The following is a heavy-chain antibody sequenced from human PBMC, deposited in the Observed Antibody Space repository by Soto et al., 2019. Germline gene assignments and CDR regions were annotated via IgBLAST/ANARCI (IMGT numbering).Heavy chain of an antibody. Sequence: QVQLVQSGAEVKKPGASVKVSCKASGYTFTSYDINWVRQATGQGLEWMGWMNPNSGNTGYAQKFQGRVTMTRNTAISTAYMELSSLRSEDTAVYYCAREAAHLQPWLTQSYSYYGMDVWGQGTTVTVSS. CDR1: GYTFTSYD. V-gene: IGHV1-8*01. CDR3: AREAAHLQPWLTQSYSYYGMDV. CDR2: MNPNSGNT. D-gene: IGHD6-19*01. J-gene: IGHJ6*02.